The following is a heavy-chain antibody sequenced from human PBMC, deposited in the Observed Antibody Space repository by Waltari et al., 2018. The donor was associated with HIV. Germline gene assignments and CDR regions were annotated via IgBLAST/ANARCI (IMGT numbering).Heavy chain of an antibody. CDR3: AKDGGSRYSSSSPYGMDV. CDR1: GFTFSSYG. J-gene: IGHJ6*02. D-gene: IGHD6-6*01. Sequence: QVQLVESGGGVVQPGRSLRLSCAASGFTFSSYGMHWVRQAPGKGLEWVAVIWYDGSNKYYADSVKGRFTISRDNSKNTLYLQMNSLRAEDTAMYYCAKDGGSRYSSSSPYGMDVWGQGTTVTVSS. V-gene: IGHV3-30*18. CDR2: IWYDGSNK.